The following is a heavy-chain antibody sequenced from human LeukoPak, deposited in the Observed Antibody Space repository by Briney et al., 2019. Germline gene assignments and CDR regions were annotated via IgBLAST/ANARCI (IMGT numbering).Heavy chain of an antibody. Sequence: ASVKVSCKASGYTFTDYYLHWVRQAPGQGLEWVGWIHPNSGATHYAQKFQGRLTMTRDTSISTVYMELTRLRSDDTAVYYCAREGYCSGGSCYSGVFDLWGRGTLVIVSS. J-gene: IGHJ2*01. CDR3: AREGYCSGGSCYSGVFDL. CDR2: IHPNSGAT. D-gene: IGHD2-15*01. V-gene: IGHV1-2*02. CDR1: GYTFTDYY.